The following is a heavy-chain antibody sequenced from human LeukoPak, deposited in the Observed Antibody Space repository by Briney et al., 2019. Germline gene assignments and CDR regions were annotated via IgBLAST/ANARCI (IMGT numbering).Heavy chain of an antibody. V-gene: IGHV4-34*01. CDR1: GGSFSGYY. CDR2: INHSGST. CDR3: ARMGVVVAFDY. Sequence: PSETLSLTCAVYGGSFSGYYWSWIRQPPGKGLEWIGEINHSGSTNYNPSLKSRVTISVDTSKNQFSLKLSSVTAADTAVYYCARMGVVVAFDYWGQGTLATVSS. J-gene: IGHJ4*02. D-gene: IGHD2-15*01.